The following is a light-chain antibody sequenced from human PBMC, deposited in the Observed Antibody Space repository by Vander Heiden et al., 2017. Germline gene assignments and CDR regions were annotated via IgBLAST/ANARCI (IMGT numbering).Light chain of an antibody. Sequence: SYVLTQPPSVAVAPGQTARITCGGNNIGSKSVHWYQQKPGPAPVLAVYDDSDRPSGIPERFSGSNSGNTATLTIGRVEAGDEADYYCQVWDYTSDRVYVVFGGGTKLTVL. V-gene: IGLV3-21*02. CDR1: NIGSKS. CDR3: QVWDYTSDRVYVV. J-gene: IGLJ2*01. CDR2: DDS.